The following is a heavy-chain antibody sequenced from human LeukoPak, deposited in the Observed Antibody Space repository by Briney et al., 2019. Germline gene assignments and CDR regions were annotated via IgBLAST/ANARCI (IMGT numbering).Heavy chain of an antibody. Sequence: SVKVSCKASGGTFSSYAISWVRQAPGQGLEWMGGIIPIFGTANYAQKFQGKVTITADESTSTAYMELSSLRSEDTAVYYCARGRAGQLLFDYWGQGTLVTVSS. CDR1: GGTFSSYA. V-gene: IGHV1-69*01. J-gene: IGHJ4*02. D-gene: IGHD2-2*01. CDR2: IIPIFGTA. CDR3: ARGRAGQLLFDY.